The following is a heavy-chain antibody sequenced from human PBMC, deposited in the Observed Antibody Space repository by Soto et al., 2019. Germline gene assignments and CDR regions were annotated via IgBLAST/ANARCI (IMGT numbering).Heavy chain of an antibody. J-gene: IGHJ5*02. V-gene: IGHV4-31*03. CDR2: IYYSGST. D-gene: IGHD6-13*01. CDR3: ARVFSDSSSFFDP. Sequence: QVQLQESGPGLVKPSQTLSLTCTVSGGSISSGGYYWSWIRQHPGEGLEWIGYIYYSGSTYYNPSHKSRVTISVDTSKNQFSLKLSSVTAADTAVYYCARVFSDSSSFFDPWGQGTLVTVSS. CDR1: GGSISSGGYY.